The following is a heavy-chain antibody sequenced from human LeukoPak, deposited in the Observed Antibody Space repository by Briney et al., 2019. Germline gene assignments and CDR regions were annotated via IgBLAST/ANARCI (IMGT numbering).Heavy chain of an antibody. CDR2: IRYDGSNK. CDR3: AKDLFSYDTLGGGMDV. J-gene: IGHJ6*02. Sequence: GGSLRLSCAASGFTFSSYGMHWVRQAPGKGLEWVAFIRYDGSNKYYADSVKGRFTISRDNSKNTLYLQMNSLRAEDTAVYYCAKDLFSYDTLGGGMDVWGQGTTVTVSS. D-gene: IGHD3-22*01. V-gene: IGHV3-30*02. CDR1: GFTFSSYG.